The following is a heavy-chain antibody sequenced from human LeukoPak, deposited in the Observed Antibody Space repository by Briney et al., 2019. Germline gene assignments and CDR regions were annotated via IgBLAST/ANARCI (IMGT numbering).Heavy chain of an antibody. CDR3: ASVSGSRYYYYYYYMDV. Sequence: SETLSLTCTVSGGSISSYYWSWIRQPPGKGLEWIGYIYHSGSTDSNPSLKSRVTISVDTSKNQFSLKLSSVTAADTAVYYCASVSGSRYYYYYYYMDVWGKGTTVTISS. CDR1: GGSISSYY. V-gene: IGHV4-59*08. D-gene: IGHD3-10*01. J-gene: IGHJ6*03. CDR2: IYHSGST.